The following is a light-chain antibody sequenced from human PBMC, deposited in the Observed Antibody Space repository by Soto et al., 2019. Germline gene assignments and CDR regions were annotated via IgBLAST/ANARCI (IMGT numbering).Light chain of an antibody. CDR1: QSVSSY. CDR2: TAS. V-gene: IGKV3-11*01. J-gene: IGKJ4*01. Sequence: EIVLTQSPATLSLSPGERATLSCRASQSVSSYLAWYQQKPGQAPRLLIYTASNRATGIPARFSGSGSGTDFTLTISSLETEDFAVYYCQQRSNWPLTFGAGTKVEIK. CDR3: QQRSNWPLT.